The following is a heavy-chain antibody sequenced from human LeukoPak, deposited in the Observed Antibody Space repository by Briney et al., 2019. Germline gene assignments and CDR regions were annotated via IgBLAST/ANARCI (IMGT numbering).Heavy chain of an antibody. V-gene: IGHV3-23*01. CDR2: ISGSGGST. Sequence: GGSLRLSCAATGFTFSSYGMSWVRQAPGKGLEWVSGISGSGGSTSYADSVKGRFTISRDNSKNTLYLQMTSLRAEDTAVYYCAKEPTAVTTGAFDIWGQGTMVTVSS. J-gene: IGHJ3*02. CDR3: AKEPTAVTTGAFDI. D-gene: IGHD4-17*01. CDR1: GFTFSSYG.